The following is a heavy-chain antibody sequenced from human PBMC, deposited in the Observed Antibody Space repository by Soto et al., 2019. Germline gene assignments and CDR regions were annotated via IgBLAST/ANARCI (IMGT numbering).Heavy chain of an antibody. CDR1: GGSISSYY. V-gene: IGHV4-59*08. D-gene: IGHD5-12*01. Sequence: ASETLSLTCTVSGGSISSYYWSWIRQPPGKGLEWIGYIYYSGSTNYNPSLKSRVTVSVDTSKNQFSLKLSSVTAADTAVYYCASLGYSGYDWEDYYYMDVWGKGTTVTVSS. CDR3: ASLGYSGYDWEDYYYMDV. CDR2: IYYSGST. J-gene: IGHJ6*03.